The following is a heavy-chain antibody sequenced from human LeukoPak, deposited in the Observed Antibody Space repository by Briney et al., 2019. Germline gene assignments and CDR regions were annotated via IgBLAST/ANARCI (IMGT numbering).Heavy chain of an antibody. CDR2: VKGDGRTT. Sequence: GGSLRLSCAASGLTFSDFWMHWARQPPGKGLVWVALVKGDGRTTIYADSVKGRFTISRDNAKNTLYLQMNSLRADDSGVYYCATGHSYGYDYWGQGVLVTVSS. CDR1: GLTFSDFW. D-gene: IGHD5-18*01. J-gene: IGHJ4*02. V-gene: IGHV3-74*01. CDR3: ATGHSYGYDY.